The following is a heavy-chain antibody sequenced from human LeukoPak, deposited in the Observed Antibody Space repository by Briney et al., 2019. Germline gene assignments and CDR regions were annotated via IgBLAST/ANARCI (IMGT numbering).Heavy chain of an antibody. V-gene: IGHV4-59*01. D-gene: IGHD6-13*01. Sequence: SETLSLTCTVSGGSISSYYWSWIRQPPGKGLEWIGYIYYSGSTNYNPSLKSRVTISVDTTKNQFSLKLSSVTAADTAVYYCARGDLYSSSWTLFDYWGQGTLVTVSS. CDR2: IYYSGST. J-gene: IGHJ4*02. CDR1: GGSISSYY. CDR3: ARGDLYSSSWTLFDY.